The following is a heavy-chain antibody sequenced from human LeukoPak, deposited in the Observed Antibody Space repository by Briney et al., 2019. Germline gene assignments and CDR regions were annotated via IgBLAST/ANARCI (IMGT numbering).Heavy chain of an antibody. D-gene: IGHD3-9*01. CDR1: GFTFDDYT. CDR2: ISWDGGST. V-gene: IGHV3-43*01. CDR3: AKGRRGGYFGIAEFDY. J-gene: IGHJ4*02. Sequence: GGSLRLSCAASGFTFDDYTMHWVRQAPGKGLEWVSLISWDGGSTYYADSVKGRFTISRDNSKNSLYLQMNSLRTEDTALYYCAKGRRGGYFGIAEFDYWGQGTLVTVSS.